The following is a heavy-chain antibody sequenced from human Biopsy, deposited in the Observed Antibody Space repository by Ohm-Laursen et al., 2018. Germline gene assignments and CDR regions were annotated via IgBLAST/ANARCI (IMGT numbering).Heavy chain of an antibody. CDR3: ARNTGWYGDLYYFDY. CDR1: GFSFTGYY. V-gene: IGHV1-2*02. Sequence: ASVKVSCNASGFSFTGYYIHWVRQAPGQGLEWMGWISPKSGDTNYAHKFQGNITMTRDTSKSTVYMELSSLRSADTAVYFCARNTGWYGDLYYFDYWGQGTLATVSS. D-gene: IGHD6-19*01. J-gene: IGHJ4*02. CDR2: ISPKSGDT.